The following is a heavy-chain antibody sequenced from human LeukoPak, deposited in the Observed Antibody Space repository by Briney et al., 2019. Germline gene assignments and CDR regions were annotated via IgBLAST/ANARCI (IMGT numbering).Heavy chain of an antibody. CDR2: IKQDGSEK. CDR3: AKSFWWFGEFSPFDN. V-gene: IGHV3-7*01. CDR1: GFNFSRYW. J-gene: IGHJ4*02. D-gene: IGHD3-10*01. Sequence: GGSLRLSCAASGFNFSRYWMIWVRQAPGKGLEWVANIKQDGSEKYYVDSVKGRFTISRDNAKNSLYLQMNSLRAEDTAVYYCAKSFWWFGEFSPFDNWGQGTLVTVSS.